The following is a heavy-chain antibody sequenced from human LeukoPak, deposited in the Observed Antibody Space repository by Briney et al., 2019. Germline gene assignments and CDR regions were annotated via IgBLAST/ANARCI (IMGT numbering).Heavy chain of an antibody. D-gene: IGHD5-12*01. Sequence: AGGSLRLSCAASGFTFTTYSLPWVRQAPGRGLESVAVISHDGNSRYYADSVKGRFTISRDNSNNTLYLQMNSPRAEDTALYYCVRDDERGYNSLDSWGQGTLVIVSS. J-gene: IGHJ4*02. CDR1: GFTFTTYS. V-gene: IGHV3-30*04. CDR3: VRDDERGYNSLDS. CDR2: ISHDGNSR.